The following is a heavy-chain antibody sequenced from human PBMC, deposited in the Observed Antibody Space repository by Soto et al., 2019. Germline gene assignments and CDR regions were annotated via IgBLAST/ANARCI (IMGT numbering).Heavy chain of an antibody. V-gene: IGHV4-59*08. J-gene: IGHJ4*02. Sequence: QVQLQESGPGLVKPSETLSLTCTVSGGSISSYYWSWIRQPPGKGLEWIGYIYYSGSTNYNPSRTSRVTISVDTSKNQFSLKLSSVTAADTAVYYCARRDGGTFDYWGQGTLVTVSS. CDR2: IYYSGST. CDR1: GGSISSYY. D-gene: IGHD2-15*01. CDR3: ARRDGGTFDY.